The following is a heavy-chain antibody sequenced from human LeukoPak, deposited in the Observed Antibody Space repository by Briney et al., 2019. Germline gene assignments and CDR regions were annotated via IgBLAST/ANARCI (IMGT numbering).Heavy chain of an antibody. J-gene: IGHJ6*04. D-gene: IGHD3-10*01. Sequence: SETLSLTCTVSGGSISSYYWSWIRQPPGKGLEWIGYIYYSGSTNYNPSLKSRVTISVDTSKNQSSLKLSSVTAADTAVYYCARDGGNMWFGEALSYYYGMDVWGKGTTVTVSS. V-gene: IGHV4-59*01. CDR3: ARDGGNMWFGEALSYYYGMDV. CDR1: GGSISSYY. CDR2: IYYSGST.